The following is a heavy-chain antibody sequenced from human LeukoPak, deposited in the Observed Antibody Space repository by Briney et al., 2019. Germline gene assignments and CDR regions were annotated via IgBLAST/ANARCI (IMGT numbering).Heavy chain of an antibody. V-gene: IGHV4-59*01. CDR3: ARYPGLVVAGSYYYGMDV. CDR2: IYHSGST. Sequence: PSETLSLTCTVSGGSISSSYWSWVRQPPGKGLEWIGYIYHSGSTNYNPSLKSRVTISIDTSRNQFSLKLSSVTAADTAVYYCARYPGLVVAGSYYYGMDVWGQGTTVTVSS. J-gene: IGHJ6*02. D-gene: IGHD6-19*01. CDR1: GGSISSSY.